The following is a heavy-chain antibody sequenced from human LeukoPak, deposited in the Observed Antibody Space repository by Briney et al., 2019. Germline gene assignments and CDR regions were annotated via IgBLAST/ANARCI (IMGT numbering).Heavy chain of an antibody. V-gene: IGHV4-39*01. CDR2: IYYTGST. D-gene: IGHD3-16*02. J-gene: IGHJ4*02. CDR3: ARRTFGGVIAY. CDR1: GGSVSSTGSY. Sequence: KPSETLSLTCSVSGGSVSSTGSYWGWLRQPPGKGLEWIGSIYYTGSTYYNPSLKSRVTISVDTSKNQFSLRLSSVTAADTAVYYCARRTFGGVIAYWGQGTLVTVSS.